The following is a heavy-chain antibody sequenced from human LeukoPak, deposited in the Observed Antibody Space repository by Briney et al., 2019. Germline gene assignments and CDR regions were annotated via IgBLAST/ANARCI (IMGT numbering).Heavy chain of an antibody. CDR1: GYSISIGYY. D-gene: IGHD6-6*01. Sequence: SETLSLTCTVSGYSISIGYYWGWIRQPPGRGLEWIGSIYHSGSTNYNPSLKSRVTISVDTSKTQFSLKLSSVTAADTAVYYCARGSYSSSSLSPFDYWGQGTLVTVSS. V-gene: IGHV4-38-2*02. CDR2: IYHSGST. CDR3: ARGSYSSSSLSPFDY. J-gene: IGHJ4*02.